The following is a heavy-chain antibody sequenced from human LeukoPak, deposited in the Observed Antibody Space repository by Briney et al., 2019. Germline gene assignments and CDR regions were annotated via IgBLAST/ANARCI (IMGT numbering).Heavy chain of an antibody. V-gene: IGHV3-21*01. CDR1: GFTFSSYS. J-gene: IGHJ5*02. D-gene: IGHD2-2*01. CDR3: AREDCSSTSCKNGWFDP. CDR2: ISSSSSYI. Sequence: GSLRLSCAASGFTFSSYSMNWVRQAPGKELEWVSSISSSSSYIYYADSVKGRFTISRDNAKNSLYLQMNSLRAEDTAVYYCAREDCSSTSCKNGWFDPWGQGTLVTVSS.